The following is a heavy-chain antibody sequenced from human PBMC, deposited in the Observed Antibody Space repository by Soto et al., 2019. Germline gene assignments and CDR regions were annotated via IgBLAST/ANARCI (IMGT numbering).Heavy chain of an antibody. J-gene: IGHJ3*02. CDR3: ASEGIGIAAANDAFDI. V-gene: IGHV3-21*01. D-gene: IGHD6-13*01. CDR2: ISSSSSYI. Sequence: EVQLVESGGGLVKPGGSLRLSCAASGFTFSSYSMNWVRQAPGKGLEWVSSISSSSSYIYYADSVKGRFTIPRDNAKNSLYLQMNSLRAEDTAVYYCASEGIGIAAANDAFDIWGQGTMVTVSS. CDR1: GFTFSSYS.